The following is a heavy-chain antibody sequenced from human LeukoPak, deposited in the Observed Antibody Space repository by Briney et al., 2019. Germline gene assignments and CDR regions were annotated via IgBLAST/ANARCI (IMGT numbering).Heavy chain of an antibody. D-gene: IGHD3-16*02. V-gene: IGHV4-34*01. J-gene: IGHJ4*02. CDR1: GRSFSGYY. CDR2: INHSGST. Sequence: SETLSLTCAVYGRSFSGYYWSWIRQPPGKGLEWIGEINHSGSTNYNPPLKSRGIISVDTSKNQFSLKLSSVTGADTAVYYCASGVGELSFSRINVDYFDYWGQGTLVTVSS. CDR3: ASGVGELSFSRINVDYFDY.